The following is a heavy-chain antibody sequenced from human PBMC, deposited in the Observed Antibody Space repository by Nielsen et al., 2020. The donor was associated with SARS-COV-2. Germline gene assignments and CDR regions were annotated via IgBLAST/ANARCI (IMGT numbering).Heavy chain of an antibody. D-gene: IGHD4-17*01. CDR2: IWYDGSNK. CDR1: GFTFSSYG. CDR3: ARDPTVTSYYYYGMDV. Sequence: SLKISCAASGFTFSSYGIHWVRQAPGKGLEWVAVIWYDGSNKYYADSVKGRFTISRDNSKNTLYLQMNSLRAEDTAVYYCARDPTVTSYYYYGMDVWGQGTTVTVSS. J-gene: IGHJ6*02. V-gene: IGHV3-33*01.